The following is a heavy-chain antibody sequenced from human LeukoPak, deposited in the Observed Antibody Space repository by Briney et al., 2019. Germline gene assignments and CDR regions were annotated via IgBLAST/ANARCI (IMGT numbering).Heavy chain of an antibody. CDR1: GDSVSSNSAA. CDR2: TYYRSKWYN. Sequence: SQTLSLTCAIFGDSVSSNSAAWNWLRQSPSRGLEWLARTYYRSKWYNDSAVSVISRITINPDTSKNKFSLQLNSVTPEDTAVYYCARDGAVAGPYFDYWGQGTLVTVSS. J-gene: IGHJ4*02. CDR3: ARDGAVAGPYFDY. D-gene: IGHD6-19*01. V-gene: IGHV6-1*01.